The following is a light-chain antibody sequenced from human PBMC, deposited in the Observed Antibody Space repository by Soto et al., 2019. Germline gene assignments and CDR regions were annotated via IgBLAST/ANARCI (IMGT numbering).Light chain of an antibody. CDR2: RAS. Sequence: EIVMTQCPDTLSVSPGETATLSRRASQSVSGNLAWYKTQHGQAPRLLIYRASTRATGIPARVRGSVSGTGFTLTISRLQSEEGSVDYGQQSNNWPKMFCQGTKLDIK. V-gene: IGKV3-15*01. J-gene: IGKJ1*01. CDR1: QSVSGN. CDR3: QQSNNWPKM.